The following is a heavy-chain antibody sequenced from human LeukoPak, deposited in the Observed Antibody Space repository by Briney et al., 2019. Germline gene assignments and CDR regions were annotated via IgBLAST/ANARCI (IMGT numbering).Heavy chain of an antibody. D-gene: IGHD3-3*01. V-gene: IGHV3-30*18. Sequence: GGSLRLSCAVSGFTFSSYGMHWVRQAPGKGLEWMAVISYDGTNKYYADSVKGRFTISRDNSKNTLYLQMNSLRAEDTAVYYCAKDLNYDFWSGLGNWGQGTLVIVSA. CDR1: GFTFSSYG. CDR3: AKDLNYDFWSGLGN. J-gene: IGHJ4*02. CDR2: ISYDGTNK.